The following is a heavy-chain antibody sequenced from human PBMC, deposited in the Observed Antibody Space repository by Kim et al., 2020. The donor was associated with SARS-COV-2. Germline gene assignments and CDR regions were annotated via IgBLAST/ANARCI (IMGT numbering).Heavy chain of an antibody. V-gene: IGHV3-30*01. Sequence: YADSVKGRFTISRDNSKNPLYLQMNSLRAEDTAVYYCARDEGEWEQPFDYWGQGTLVTVSS. CDR3: ARDEGEWEQPFDY. J-gene: IGHJ4*02. D-gene: IGHD1-26*01.